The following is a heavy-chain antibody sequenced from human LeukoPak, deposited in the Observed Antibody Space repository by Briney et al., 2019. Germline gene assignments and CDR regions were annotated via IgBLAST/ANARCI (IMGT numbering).Heavy chain of an antibody. V-gene: IGHV3-48*03. CDR2: ITSSASII. CDR3: ARKVLSGSRYFDY. CDR1: GFTFSSFE. D-gene: IGHD1-26*01. Sequence: GGSLRLSCAASGFTFSSFEMNWVRQAPGKGLEWVSYITSSASIIYYAESVKGRFTISRDNAKNSLFLQMNSLRAEDTAVYYCARKVLSGSRYFDYWGQGALVTVSS. J-gene: IGHJ4*02.